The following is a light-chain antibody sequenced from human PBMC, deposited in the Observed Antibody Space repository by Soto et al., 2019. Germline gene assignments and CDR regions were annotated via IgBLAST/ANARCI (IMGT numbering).Light chain of an antibody. V-gene: IGLV2-14*01. CDR3: SSYTSSRRV. CDR2: DVS. J-gene: IGLJ2*01. Sequence: QSALTQPASVSGSPGQSITISCTGTSSDVGGYNYVSWYQQLPGKAPKLMIYDVSNRPSGVSNRFSGSKSGNTASLTISGLQAEDEADYYCSSYTSSRRVFGGGTKLTVL. CDR1: SSDVGGYNY.